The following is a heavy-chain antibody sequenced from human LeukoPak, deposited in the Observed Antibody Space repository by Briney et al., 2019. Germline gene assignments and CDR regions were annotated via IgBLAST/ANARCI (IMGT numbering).Heavy chain of an antibody. CDR3: ARREGWSSWYVDY. V-gene: IGHV1-2*02. J-gene: IGHJ4*02. CDR2: INPNSGGT. Sequence: ASVKVSCKASGYTFSGYYMHWVRQAPGQGLEWMGWINPNSGGTNYAQKFQGRVTMTRDTSISTAYMELSRLRSDDTAVYYCARREGWSSWYVDYWGQGTLVTVSS. CDR1: GYTFSGYY. D-gene: IGHD6-13*01.